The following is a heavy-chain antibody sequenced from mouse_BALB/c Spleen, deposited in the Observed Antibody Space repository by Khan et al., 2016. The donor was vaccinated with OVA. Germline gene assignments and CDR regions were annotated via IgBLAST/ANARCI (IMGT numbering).Heavy chain of an antibody. CDR2: MIYSGYT. CDR1: GYSITSGF. Sequence: MQLEESGPSLVQPSQTLSLTCSVTGYSITSGFWSWVRQFPGNKLEYMGYMIYSGYTSYNTSLKGRFSITRHTSKNRYYLQLNSVITEDTATCYCAGSTYKYAFAYWGQGALVTVSA. D-gene: IGHD1-3*01. CDR3: AGSTYKYAFAY. V-gene: IGHV3-8*02. J-gene: IGHJ3*01.